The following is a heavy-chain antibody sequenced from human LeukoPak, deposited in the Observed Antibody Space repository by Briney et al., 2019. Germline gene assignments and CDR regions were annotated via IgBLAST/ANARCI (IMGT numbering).Heavy chain of an antibody. CDR3: ARVRGPLEDSDAFDI. D-gene: IGHD3-22*01. V-gene: IGHV1-46*01. CDR1: GYTFTSYY. Sequence: ASVKVSCKXSGYTFTSYYMHWVRQAPGQGLEWMGIINPSGGSTSYAQKFQGRVTMTRDTSTSTVYMELSSLRSEDTAVYYCARVRGPLEDSDAFDIWGQGTMVTVSS. CDR2: INPSGGST. J-gene: IGHJ3*02.